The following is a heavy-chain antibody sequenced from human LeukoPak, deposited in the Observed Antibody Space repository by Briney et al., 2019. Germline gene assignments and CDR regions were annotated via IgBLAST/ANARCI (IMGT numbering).Heavy chain of an antibody. D-gene: IGHD4-23*01. CDR1: GGSIRNFY. V-gene: IGHV4-59*01. Sequence: SQTLSLTCTVSGGSIRNFYWSWIRQTPGKGLEWIGYVYDSGTNYNPSLKSRVTISMDTSKNQFSLNLNSVTAADTAVYYCARDYGGKFDCWGQGTLVTVSS. CDR2: VYDSGT. CDR3: ARDYGGKFDC. J-gene: IGHJ4*02.